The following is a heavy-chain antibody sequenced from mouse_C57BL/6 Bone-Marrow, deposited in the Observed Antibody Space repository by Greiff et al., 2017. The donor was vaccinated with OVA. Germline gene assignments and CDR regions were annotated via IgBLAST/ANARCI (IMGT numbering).Heavy chain of an antibody. V-gene: IGHV3-6*01. J-gene: IGHJ4*01. CDR1: GYSITSGYY. CDR3: ARGDDGYPYYYAMDY. Sequence: DVQLQESGPGLVKPSQSLSLTCSVTGYSITSGYYWNWIRQFPGNKLEWMGYISYDGSNNYNPSLKNRISITRDTSKNQFFLKLNSVTTEDTATYYCARGDDGYPYYYAMDYWGQGTSVTVSS. D-gene: IGHD2-3*01. CDR2: ISYDGSN.